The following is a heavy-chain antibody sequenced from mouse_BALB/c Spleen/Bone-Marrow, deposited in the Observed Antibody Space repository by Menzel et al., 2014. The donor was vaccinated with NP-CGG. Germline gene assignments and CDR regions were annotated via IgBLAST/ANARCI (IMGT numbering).Heavy chain of an antibody. Sequence: DVQLVESGGGLVQPGGSRKLSCAASGFTFSSFGMHWVRQAPEKGLEWAAYISNGSSTIYYADTVKGRFTISRDNPKNTLFLQMTSLRSEDTAMYYCARKGAMITHYYAMDYWGQGTSVTVSS. V-gene: IGHV5-17*02. D-gene: IGHD2-4*01. CDR1: GFTFSSFG. J-gene: IGHJ4*01. CDR2: ISNGSSTI. CDR3: ARKGAMITHYYAMDY.